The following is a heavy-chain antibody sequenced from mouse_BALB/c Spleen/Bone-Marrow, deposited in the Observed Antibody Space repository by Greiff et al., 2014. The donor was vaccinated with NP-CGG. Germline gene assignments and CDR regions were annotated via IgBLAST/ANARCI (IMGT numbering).Heavy chain of an antibody. D-gene: IGHD2-1*01. CDR2: ISSGGSYT. CDR1: GFTFSSYA. CDR3: ARDNGTYGWYFDV. J-gene: IGHJ1*01. Sequence: EVKLVESGGGLVKPGGSLKLSCAASGFTFSSYAMSWVRQSPEKRLEWVAEISSGGSYTYYSDTVTGRCTISRDNVKNTLYLEMSSMRSEDTAMYHCARDNGTYGWYFDVWGAGTTVTVSS. V-gene: IGHV5-9-4*01.